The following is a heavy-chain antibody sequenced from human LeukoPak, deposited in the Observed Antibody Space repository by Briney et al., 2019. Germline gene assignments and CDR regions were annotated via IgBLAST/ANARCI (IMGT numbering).Heavy chain of an antibody. J-gene: IGHJ4*02. Sequence: GGSLRLSCAASGFTFNSYNMNWVRQAPGKGLEWVSSISSSSSYIYYADSVKGRFTISRDNAKNSLYLQMNSLRAEDTALYYCARDPGTIEVAATADYWGQGTLVTVSS. V-gene: IGHV3-21*01. CDR1: GFTFNSYN. CDR2: ISSSSSYI. CDR3: ARDPGTIEVAATADY. D-gene: IGHD6-19*01.